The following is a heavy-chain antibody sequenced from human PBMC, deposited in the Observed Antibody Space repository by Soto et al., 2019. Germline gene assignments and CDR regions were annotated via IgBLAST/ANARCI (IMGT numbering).Heavy chain of an antibody. CDR2: ISYDGSDK. J-gene: IGHJ4*02. V-gene: IGHV3-30-3*01. Sequence: QVHLVESGGGVVQPGRSLRLSCAASGFTFSSYAMHWVRQAPGKGLEWVAVISYDGSDKYYADSVKGRFTISRDNAKNTLYLQMNSLRAEDTAVYCCAPGLYCSGGSCYSRRYFVYWCQGTLVTVSS. D-gene: IGHD2-15*01. CDR1: GFTFSSYA. CDR3: APGLYCSGGSCYSRRYFVY.